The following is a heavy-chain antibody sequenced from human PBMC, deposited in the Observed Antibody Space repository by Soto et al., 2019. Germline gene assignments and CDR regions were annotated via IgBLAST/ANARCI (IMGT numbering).Heavy chain of an antibody. CDR1: GCTFPRYV. J-gene: IGHJ6*02. D-gene: IGHD1-1*01. CDR3: ARDHAGTTRYYYGMDV. Sequence: ASVQVSRLACGCTFPRYVIRGVGPAAGRGREGMGWISSYNGNKNYAQKLQGRVTMTTDTYTSTAYMELRSLRSDATAVYYCARDHAGTTRYYYGMDVWGQGTTVTVSS. CDR2: ISSYNGNK. V-gene: IGHV1-18*04.